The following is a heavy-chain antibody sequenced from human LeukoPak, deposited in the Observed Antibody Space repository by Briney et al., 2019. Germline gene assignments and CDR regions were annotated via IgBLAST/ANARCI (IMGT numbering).Heavy chain of an antibody. J-gene: IGHJ5*02. CDR1: GVSLTDYY. CDR3: ARIRCVSGPEICYNH. Sequence: SETLSLTCAVSGVSLTDYYWSWIRQSPGKGLEWIGEVSPDGYDKYNPSLKSRVSISVDRSENQLSLRLSSVTATATAIYYCARIRCVSGPEICYNHWAQGSLVTVSS. CDR2: VSPDGYD. V-gene: IGHV4-34*01. D-gene: IGHD2-8*01.